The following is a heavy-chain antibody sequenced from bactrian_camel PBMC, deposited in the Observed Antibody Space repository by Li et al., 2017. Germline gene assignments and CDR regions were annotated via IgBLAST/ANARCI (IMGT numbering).Heavy chain of an antibody. V-gene: IGHV3-2*01. D-gene: IGHD2*01. CDR3: ATGEGFDCSGACTFRSGISY. J-gene: IGHJ4*01. CDR1: GFTFSSYY. Sequence: HVQLVESGGGLVQPGGSLRLSCGASGFTFSSYYMNWVRQAPGKGLEWVSSIYSDGSNTNYADSVKGRFTISRDNAKNTVYLQMSSLKSEDTALYFCATGEGFDCSGACTFRSGISYSGPGTQVTVS. CDR2: IYSDGSNT.